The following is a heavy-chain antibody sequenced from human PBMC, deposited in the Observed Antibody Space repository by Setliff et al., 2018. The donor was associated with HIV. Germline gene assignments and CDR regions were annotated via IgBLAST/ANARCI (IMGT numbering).Heavy chain of an antibody. V-gene: IGHV1-69*13. Sequence: SVKVSCKASGGTFSSYAISWVQQAPGQGLEWMGGIIPILGPANYAQKFQGRVTITAGEYTTTSYMELRNLRSEDTAIYYCARGLGNFVPDLIGYFDYWGQGTLVTSPQ. CDR2: IIPILGPA. D-gene: IGHD3-3*02. CDR1: GGTFSSYA. CDR3: ARGLGNFVPDLIGYFDY. J-gene: IGHJ4*02.